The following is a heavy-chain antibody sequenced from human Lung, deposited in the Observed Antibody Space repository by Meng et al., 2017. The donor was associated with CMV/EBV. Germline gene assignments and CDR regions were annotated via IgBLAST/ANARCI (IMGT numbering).Heavy chain of an antibody. CDR1: GGTFGSYA. D-gene: IGHD4-17*01. J-gene: IGHJ5*02. CDR3: ARNPYDYGINWFDP. CDR2: VIPIFGTA. Sequence: SGGTFGSYAISWVRQAPGQGLGWMGGVIPIFGTANYAQKFQGRVTITTDESTSTAYMELSSLRSEDTAVYYCARNPYDYGINWFDPWGQGTLVTVSS. V-gene: IGHV1-69*05.